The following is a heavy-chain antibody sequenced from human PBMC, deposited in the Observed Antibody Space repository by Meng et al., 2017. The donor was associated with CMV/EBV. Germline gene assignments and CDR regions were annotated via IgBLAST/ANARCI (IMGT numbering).Heavy chain of an antibody. Sequence: SLKISCAASGFTFDDYAMHWVRQAPGKGLEWVSGISWNSGSIGYADSVKGRFTISRDNAKNSLYLQMNSLRAEDTALYYCAKTSLMGATRGYYFDYWGQGTLVTVSS. CDR3: AKTSLMGATRGYYFDY. D-gene: IGHD1-26*01. CDR2: ISWNSGSI. CDR1: GFTFDDYA. V-gene: IGHV3-9*01. J-gene: IGHJ4*02.